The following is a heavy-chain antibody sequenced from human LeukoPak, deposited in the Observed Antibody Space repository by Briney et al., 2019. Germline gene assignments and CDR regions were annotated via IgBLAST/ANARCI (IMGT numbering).Heavy chain of an antibody. Sequence: GRSLRLSCAASGFTFDDYAMHWVRQAPGKGLEWVSGISWNSGSIGYADSVKGRFTISRDNAKNSLYLQVNSLRAEDTALYYCAKAYGSGGGYYYYGMDVWGQGTTVTVSS. CDR1: GFTFDDYA. D-gene: IGHD3-10*01. CDR2: ISWNSGSI. J-gene: IGHJ6*02. V-gene: IGHV3-9*01. CDR3: AKAYGSGGGYYYYGMDV.